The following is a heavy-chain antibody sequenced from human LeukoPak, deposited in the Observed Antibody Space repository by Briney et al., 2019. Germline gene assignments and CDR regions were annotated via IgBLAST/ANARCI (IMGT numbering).Heavy chain of an antibody. J-gene: IGHJ4*02. CDR2: IIPTLGIA. V-gene: IGHV1-69*04. CDR1: GGTFSSYA. D-gene: IGHD3-16*02. CDR3: NLWGSYRNEQIFDY. Sequence: SVKVSCKASGGTFSSYAISWVRQAPGQGLEWMGRIIPTLGIANYAQKFQGRVTITADKSTSTAYMELSSLRSEDTAVYYCNLWGSYRNEQIFDYWGQGTLVTVSS.